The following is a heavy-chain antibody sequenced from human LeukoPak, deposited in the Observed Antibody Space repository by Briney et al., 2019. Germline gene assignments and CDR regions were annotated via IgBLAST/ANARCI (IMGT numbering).Heavy chain of an antibody. Sequence: SETLSLTCTVSGGSISSSSYYWGWIRQPPGRGLEWKGSIYYSGSTYYNPSLKSRVTISVDTSKHQFSLKLSSVTAADTAVYYCARPSNYYGSGSYYYYYGMDVWGQGTTVTVSS. CDR1: GGSISSSSYY. CDR3: ARPSNYYGSGSYYYYYGMDV. J-gene: IGHJ6*02. CDR2: IYYSGST. D-gene: IGHD3-10*01. V-gene: IGHV4-39*01.